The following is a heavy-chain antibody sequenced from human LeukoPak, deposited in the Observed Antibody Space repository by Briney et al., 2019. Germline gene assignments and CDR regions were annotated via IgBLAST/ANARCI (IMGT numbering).Heavy chain of an antibody. Sequence: GGSLRLSCAASGFTSSSYAMSWVRQAPGKGLAWVSGISGSGGGTYYADSVKGRFTISRDNSKNTLYLQMNSLRAEDTAVYYCAKQSSWSRLTNFDYWGQGTLVTVSS. CDR1: GFTSSSYA. D-gene: IGHD6-13*01. J-gene: IGHJ4*02. CDR3: AKQSSWSRLTNFDY. CDR2: ISGSGGGT. V-gene: IGHV3-23*01.